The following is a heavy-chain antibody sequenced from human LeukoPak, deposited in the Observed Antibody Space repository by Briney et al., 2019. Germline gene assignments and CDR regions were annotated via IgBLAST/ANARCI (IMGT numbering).Heavy chain of an antibody. Sequence: ASVKVSCKASGYTFTTYGISWVRPAPGQGLEWMGWIRSYNGNTNYAQNVQGRLTMTTDTSRSTAYMEPTRLTSDDTAVYYCARLHPYASGMEDGFDIWGQGTTVTVPS. CDR3: ARLHPYASGMEDGFDI. CDR2: IRSYNGNT. CDR1: GYTFTTYG. D-gene: IGHD3-10*01. J-gene: IGHJ3*02. V-gene: IGHV1-18*01.